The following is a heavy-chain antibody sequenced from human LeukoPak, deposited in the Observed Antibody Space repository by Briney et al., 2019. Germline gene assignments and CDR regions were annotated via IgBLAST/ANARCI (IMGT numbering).Heavy chain of an antibody. Sequence: SETLSLTCAVYGGSFSGYYWSWIRQPPGKGLEWIGEINHSGSTNYNPSLKSRVTISVDTSKNQFSLKLSSVTAADTAVYYCARRLVSSSLEWLLYGWFDPWGQGTLVTVSS. CDR1: GGSFSGYY. D-gene: IGHD3-3*01. CDR2: INHSGST. V-gene: IGHV4-34*01. J-gene: IGHJ5*02. CDR3: ARRLVSSSLEWLLYGWFDP.